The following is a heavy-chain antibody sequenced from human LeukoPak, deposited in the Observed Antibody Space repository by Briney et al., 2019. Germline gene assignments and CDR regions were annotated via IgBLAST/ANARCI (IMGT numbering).Heavy chain of an antibody. J-gene: IGHJ5*02. CDR2: ISGSGGST. CDR1: GFTFSSHP. CDR3: AKRPTMISNWFDP. D-gene: IGHD3-22*01. V-gene: IGHV3-23*01. Sequence: GGSLRLSCAASGFTFSSHPMSWVRQAPGKGLEWVSAISGSGGSTYYTDSVKGRFTISRDNSKNTLYLQMNSLRAEDTAVYYCAKRPTMISNWFDPWGQGTLVTVSS.